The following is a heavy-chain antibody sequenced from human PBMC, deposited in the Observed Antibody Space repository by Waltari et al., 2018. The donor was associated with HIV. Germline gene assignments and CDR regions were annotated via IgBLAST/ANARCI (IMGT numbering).Heavy chain of an antibody. CDR2: IHYSGSA. CDR1: GGPIGSYY. D-gene: IGHD2-8*01. Sequence: QVQLQESGPGLVRPSETLSLTCTVSGGPIGSYYWSWIRQPRGKELEWIGYIHYSGSANYNPSLKSRVTVSVDTSKHQFSLKLSSVTAADTAVYYCATLMVYAPRSHYYGMDVWGQGTTVIVSS. CDR3: ATLMVYAPRSHYYGMDV. J-gene: IGHJ6*02. V-gene: IGHV4-59*01.